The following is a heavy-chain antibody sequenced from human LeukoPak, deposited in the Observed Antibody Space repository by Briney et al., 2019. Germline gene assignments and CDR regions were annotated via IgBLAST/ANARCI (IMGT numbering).Heavy chain of an antibody. CDR3: ARGVVPAAIPDY. CDR1: GFTFSTYS. V-gene: IGHV3-21*01. D-gene: IGHD2-2*01. Sequence: PGGSLRLSCAASGFTFSTYSMNWVRQAPGKGLEWVSSISSSSSYIYYADSVKGRFTISRDNAKNSLYLQMNSLRAEDTAVYYCARGVVPAAIPDYWGQGTLVTVSS. CDR2: ISSSSSYI. J-gene: IGHJ4*02.